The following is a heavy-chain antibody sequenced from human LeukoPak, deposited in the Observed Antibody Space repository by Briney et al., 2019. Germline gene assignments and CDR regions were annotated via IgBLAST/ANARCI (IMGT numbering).Heavy chain of an antibody. J-gene: IGHJ4*02. CDR3: ARQLSTVTTLGFDY. D-gene: IGHD4-17*01. CDR1: GYSFTSYW. CDR2: IYPDDSDT. V-gene: IGHV5-51*01. Sequence: GESLKISCKGSGYSFTSYWIAWVRQMPGKGLEWMGIIYPDDSDTRYSPSFQGPVTISADKSISTAYLQWSSLKASDTAMYYCARQLSTVTTLGFDYWGQGTLVTVSS.